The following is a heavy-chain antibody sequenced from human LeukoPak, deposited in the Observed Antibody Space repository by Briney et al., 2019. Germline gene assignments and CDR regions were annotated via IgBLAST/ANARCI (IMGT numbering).Heavy chain of an antibody. J-gene: IGHJ4*02. CDR2: ISAYNGNT. Sequence: ASVKVSCKASGYTFTSYGISWVRQAPGQGLEWMGWISAYNGNTNYAQKLQGRVTMTTDTSTSTACMELRSLRSDDTAVYYCARLWVGATYFDYWGQGTLVTVSS. CDR3: ARLWVGATYFDY. CDR1: GYTFTSYG. V-gene: IGHV1-18*01. D-gene: IGHD1-26*01.